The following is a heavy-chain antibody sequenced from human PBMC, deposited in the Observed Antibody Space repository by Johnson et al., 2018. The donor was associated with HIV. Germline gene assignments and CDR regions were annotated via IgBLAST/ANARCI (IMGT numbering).Heavy chain of an antibody. CDR2: IRYDGSNK. CDR1: GFTFSSYG. D-gene: IGHD3-22*01. Sequence: QVHLVESGGGVVQPGGSLRLSCAASGFTFSSYGMHWVRQAPGKGLEWVTFIRYDGSNKYFAEFVKGRFTISRDNSKNTLYLQMNSLRAEDTAVYYCAKDYYYDSSGYYYEGRSDAFDIWGQGTMVTVSS. CDR3: AKDYYYDSSGYYYEGRSDAFDI. V-gene: IGHV3-30*02. J-gene: IGHJ3*02.